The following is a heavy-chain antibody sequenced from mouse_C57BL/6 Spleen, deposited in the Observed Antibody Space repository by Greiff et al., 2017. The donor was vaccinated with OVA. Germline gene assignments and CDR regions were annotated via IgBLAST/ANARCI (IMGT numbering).Heavy chain of an antibody. CDR1: GFSLTSYG. Sequence: VKLVESGPGLVQPSQSLSITCTVSGFSLTSYGVHWVRQSPGKGLEWLGVIWRGGSTDYNAAFMSRLSITKDNSKSQVFFKMNSLQADDTAIYYCAKNGVTTVVGNYAMDYWGQGTSVTVSS. J-gene: IGHJ4*01. V-gene: IGHV2-5*01. CDR2: IWRGGST. D-gene: IGHD1-1*01. CDR3: AKNGVTTVVGNYAMDY.